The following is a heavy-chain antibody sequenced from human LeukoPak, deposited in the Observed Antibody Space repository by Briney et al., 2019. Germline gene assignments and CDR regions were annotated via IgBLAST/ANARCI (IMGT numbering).Heavy chain of an antibody. D-gene: IGHD6-13*01. Sequence: RASVKVSCKVSGYTLTELSMHWVRQAPGKGLEWMGGFDPEDGETTYAQKFQGRVTMTEDTSTDTAYMELSSLRSEDTAVYYCATDGKVGIAAAGTGLYYGMDVWGKGTTVTVSS. CDR3: ATDGKVGIAAAGTGLYYGMDV. V-gene: IGHV1-24*01. J-gene: IGHJ6*04. CDR2: FDPEDGET. CDR1: GYTLTELS.